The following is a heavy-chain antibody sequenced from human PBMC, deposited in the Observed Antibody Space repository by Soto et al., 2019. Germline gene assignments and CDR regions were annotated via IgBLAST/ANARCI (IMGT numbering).Heavy chain of an antibody. Sequence: ARRPSWATSEITFSSYAIHKVRQAPGKGLEWVAVISYDGSNKYYADSVKGRFTISRDNSKNTLYLQMNSLRAEDTAVYYCARADGELELPSWFDPWGQGTLVTVSS. CDR2: ISYDGSNK. CDR1: EITFSSYA. J-gene: IGHJ5*02. V-gene: IGHV3-30-3*01. D-gene: IGHD1-7*01. CDR3: ARADGELELPSWFDP.